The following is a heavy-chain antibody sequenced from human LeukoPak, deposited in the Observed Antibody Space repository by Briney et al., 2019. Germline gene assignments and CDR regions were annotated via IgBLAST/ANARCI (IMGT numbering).Heavy chain of an antibody. Sequence: SETLSLTCAVYGGSFSGYYWSWTRQPPGKGLEWIGEINHSGSTNYNPSLKSRVTISVDTSKNQFSLKLSSVTAADTAVYYCARKLGYCSSTSCYRSSPFDYWGQGTLVTVSS. V-gene: IGHV4-34*01. CDR2: INHSGST. CDR3: ARKLGYCSSTSCYRSSPFDY. J-gene: IGHJ4*02. D-gene: IGHD2-2*01. CDR1: GGSFSGYY.